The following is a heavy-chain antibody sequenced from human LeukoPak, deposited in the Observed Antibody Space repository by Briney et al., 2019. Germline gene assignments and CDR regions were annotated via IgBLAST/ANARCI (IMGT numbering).Heavy chain of an antibody. J-gene: IGHJ4*02. CDR3: ATGTSGSYYVGIVRPIDY. V-gene: IGHV1-24*01. CDR1: GYTLTELP. D-gene: IGHD1-26*01. Sequence: ASVKVSCKVSGYTLTELPIHWVRQAPGKGLKWMGGFDPDDGETVYAQMFQGRVTMTEDTSSDTASMELSSLRSEDTAVYYCATGTSGSYYVGIVRPIDYWGQGTLVTVSS. CDR2: FDPDDGET.